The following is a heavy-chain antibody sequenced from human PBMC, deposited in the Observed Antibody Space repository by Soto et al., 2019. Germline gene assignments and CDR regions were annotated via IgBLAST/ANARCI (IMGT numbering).Heavy chain of an antibody. CDR2: IYYSGST. Sequence: SETLSLTCTVTGDSISSRSYYWGWIRQPPGKGLEWIGSIYYSGSTYNNPSLRSRVSMSIDTSKDQFSLKLKSVTAADTALYFCARQRTSVVTQAYLDVWGQGTTVTVS. CDR1: GDSISSRSYY. V-gene: IGHV4-39*01. CDR3: ARQRTSVVTQAYLDV. D-gene: IGHD2-21*02. J-gene: IGHJ6*02.